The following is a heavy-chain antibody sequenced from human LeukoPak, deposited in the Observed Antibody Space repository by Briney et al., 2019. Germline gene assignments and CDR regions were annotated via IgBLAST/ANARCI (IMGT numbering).Heavy chain of an antibody. Sequence: SETLSLTCAVYGGSFSGYYWSWIRQPPGKGLEWIGEINHSGSTNYNPSLKSRVTISVDTSQNQLSLKLSSVTAADTAVYYCAGVALAMAWFDPWGQGTLVTVSS. J-gene: IGHJ5*02. V-gene: IGHV4-34*01. CDR3: AGVALAMAWFDP. CDR1: GGSFSGYY. D-gene: IGHD5-18*01. CDR2: INHSGST.